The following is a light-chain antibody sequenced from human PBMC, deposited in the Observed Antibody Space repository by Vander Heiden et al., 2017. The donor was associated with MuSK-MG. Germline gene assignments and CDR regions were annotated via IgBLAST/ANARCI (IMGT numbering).Light chain of an antibody. J-gene: IGKJ4*01. CDR1: QNIMSTS. Sequence: EIVLTQSPGTLSLSPGERATLSCRASQNIMSTSLAWYQQKPGQAPRLLIFDGSRRATGIPDRFSGSGSGTDFTLTISRLEPEDFAVYYCHQHGSSPLTFGGGTKVEIK. CDR2: DGS. V-gene: IGKV3-20*01. CDR3: HQHGSSPLT.